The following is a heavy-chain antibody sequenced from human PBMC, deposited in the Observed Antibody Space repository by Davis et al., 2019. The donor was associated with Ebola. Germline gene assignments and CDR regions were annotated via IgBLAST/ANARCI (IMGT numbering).Heavy chain of an antibody. CDR1: GFPFSTYG. CDR2: ISAYSGRT. CDR3: ARALDRLLDFDY. J-gene: IGHJ4*02. D-gene: IGHD3-3*01. Sequence: ASVKVSCKTSGFPFSTYGFNWVRKAPGQGLEWVGWISAYSGRTNYAQKFQGRVTLTTDTSTNTVYMELTSLKSEDTAVYYCARALDRLLDFDYWGQGTLVTVSS. V-gene: IGHV1-18*01.